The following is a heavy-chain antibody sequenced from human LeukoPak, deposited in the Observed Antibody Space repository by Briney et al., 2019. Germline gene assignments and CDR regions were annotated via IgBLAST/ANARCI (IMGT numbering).Heavy chain of an antibody. J-gene: IGHJ4*02. D-gene: IGHD1-26*01. Sequence: PAETLSLTCTVSGGSISIYYWSWIRQPPGKGLEWIGYVYNSGSTDYNPSLKSRVTISADTSKNQFSLKVNSVTASDTAVYYCVRDRELYYWGQGNLVTVSS. CDR2: VYNSGST. CDR3: VRDRELYY. V-gene: IGHV4-59*01. CDR1: GGSISIYY.